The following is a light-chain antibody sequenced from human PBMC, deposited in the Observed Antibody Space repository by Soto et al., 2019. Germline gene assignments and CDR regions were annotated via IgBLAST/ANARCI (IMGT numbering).Light chain of an antibody. CDR3: SSYTSTSAWV. V-gene: IGLV2-14*01. J-gene: IGLJ3*02. CDR2: EVS. CDR1: SSDVGGYNY. Sequence: QLVLTQPASVSGSPGQLITISCTGTSSDVGGYNYVSWYQQHPGKAPKLMIYEVSNRPSGVSNRFSGSKSGNTASLTISGLQAEDEADYSCSSYTSTSAWVFGGGTKLTVL.